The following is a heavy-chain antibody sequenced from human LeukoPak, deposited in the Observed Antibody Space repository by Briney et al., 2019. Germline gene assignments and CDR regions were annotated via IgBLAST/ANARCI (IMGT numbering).Heavy chain of an antibody. D-gene: IGHD2-21*01. CDR1: GYTFISYG. Sequence: GASVKVSCKASGYTFISYGITWVRQAPGQRLEWMGWINAGNGNTKYSQKFQGRVTITRDTPASTAYMELSSLRSEDTAVYYCARDQSEGRFRAFDIWGQGTMVTVSS. CDR3: ARDQSEGRFRAFDI. V-gene: IGHV1-3*01. CDR2: INAGNGNT. J-gene: IGHJ3*02.